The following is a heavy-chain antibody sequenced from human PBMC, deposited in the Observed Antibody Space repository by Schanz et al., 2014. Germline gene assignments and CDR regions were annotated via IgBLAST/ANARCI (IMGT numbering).Heavy chain of an antibody. J-gene: IGHJ3*01. V-gene: IGHV3-66*01. CDR1: GFTVNTHY. D-gene: IGHD5-12*01. Sequence: EVQLVESGGGLVQPGGSLRLSCAASGFTVNTHYMSWVRQAPGKGLEWISSMYINSGSTQYADSVKGRFIISRDSSKNTLFLQMNSLRAEDTAVYFCARDGGRDGYNLAFDVWGQGTLVTVSS. CDR2: MYINSGST. CDR3: ARDGGRDGYNLAFDV.